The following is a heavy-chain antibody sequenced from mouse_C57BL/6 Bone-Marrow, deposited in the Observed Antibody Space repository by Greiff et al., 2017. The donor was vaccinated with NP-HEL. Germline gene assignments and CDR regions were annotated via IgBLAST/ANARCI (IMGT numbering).Heavy chain of an antibody. CDR3: ARREELLRFWYFDV. D-gene: IGHD1-1*01. CDR1: GYTFTSYW. V-gene: IGHV1-55*01. Sequence: QVQLQQPGAELVKPGASVKMSCKASGYTFTSYWITWVKQRPGQGLEWIGDIYPGSGSTNYNEKFKSKATLTVDTSSSTAYMQRSSLTSEDSAVYYGARREELLRFWYFDVWGTGTTVTVSS. CDR2: IYPGSGST. J-gene: IGHJ1*03.